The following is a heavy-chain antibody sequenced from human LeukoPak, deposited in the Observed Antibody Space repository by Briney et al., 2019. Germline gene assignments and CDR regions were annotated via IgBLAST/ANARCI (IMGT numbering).Heavy chain of an antibody. J-gene: IGHJ6*03. CDR3: ANGALRLYYIDV. V-gene: IGHV4-39*01. Sequence: PSETLSLTCTVSGGSISSSSYYWGWIRQPPGKGLEWIGSIYYSGSTYYNPSLKSRVTISVDTSKNQFSLKLSSVTAADTAVYYCANGALRLYYIDVWGKGTTVTVSS. CDR1: GGSISSSSYY. CDR2: IYYSGST. D-gene: IGHD2-8*01.